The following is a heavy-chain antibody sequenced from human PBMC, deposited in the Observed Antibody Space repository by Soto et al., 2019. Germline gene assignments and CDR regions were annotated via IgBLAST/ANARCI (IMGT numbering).Heavy chain of an antibody. CDR2: IVVGSGNT. CDR1: GFTFTSSA. V-gene: IGHV1-58*01. CDR3: AAVMVRGVISAFDI. D-gene: IGHD3-10*01. J-gene: IGHJ3*02. Sequence: GASVKVSCKASGFTFTSSAVRWVRQARGQRLEWIGWIVVGSGNTNYAQKFQERVTITRDMSTSTAYMELSSLRSEDTAVYYCAAVMVRGVISAFDIWGQGTMVTVSS.